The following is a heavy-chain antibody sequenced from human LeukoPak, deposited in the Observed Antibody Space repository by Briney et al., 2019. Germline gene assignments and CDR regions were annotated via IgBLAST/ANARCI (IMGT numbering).Heavy chain of an antibody. CDR1: GFTFGSYA. D-gene: IGHD4-23*01. V-gene: IGHV3-23*01. CDR3: AKPLEKYTYGGNFDY. J-gene: IGHJ4*02. CDR2: ISSSADST. Sequence: GGSLSLSCEASGFTFGSYAMSWVRQAPGKGLAWVSVISSSADSTYYADSVKGRFTISRDNSKNTLYLQMNNLRAEDTAVYYCAKPLEKYTYGGNFDYWGQGLLVTVSS.